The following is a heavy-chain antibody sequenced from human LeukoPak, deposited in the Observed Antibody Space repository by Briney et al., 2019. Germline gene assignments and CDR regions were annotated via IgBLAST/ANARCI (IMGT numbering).Heavy chain of an antibody. J-gene: IGHJ4*02. CDR1: GITFSSHW. D-gene: IGHD1-1*01. CDR3: ARRAAGTHFDY. V-gene: IGHV3-7*01. Sequence: GGSLRLSCAGSGITFSSHWMSWVRQAPGKGLEWVANIKQDGSEKYYVDSVKGRFTISRDNAKNSLYLQMNSLRAEDTAVYYCARRAAGTHFDYWGLGTLVTVSS. CDR2: IKQDGSEK.